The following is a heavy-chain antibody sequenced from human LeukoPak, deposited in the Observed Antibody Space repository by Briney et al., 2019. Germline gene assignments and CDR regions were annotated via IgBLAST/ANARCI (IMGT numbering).Heavy chain of an antibody. Sequence: SETLSLTCIVSGDSITSSSYYWGWIRQPPGRGLEWIGSISYSGNTYYNPSLKSRVTISVDMSKNQFSLRLSSVTAADTAVYYCATTRITMILVVWGFDQWGQGTLVTVSS. CDR3: ATTRITMILVVWGFDQ. D-gene: IGHD3-22*01. CDR1: GDSITSSSYY. CDR2: ISYSGNT. V-gene: IGHV4-39*07. J-gene: IGHJ4*02.